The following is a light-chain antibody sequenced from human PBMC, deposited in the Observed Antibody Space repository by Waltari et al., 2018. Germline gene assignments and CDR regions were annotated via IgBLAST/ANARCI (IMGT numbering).Light chain of an antibody. Sequence: QTVVTQEPSFSVSPGGTVTLTCGLSSGSVATNYYPTWDQPTPGQSPRTVIYSTARRSSGVPYRFSGSIGGNKAALTSTGAQADDESDYYCVLYMGGGISVFGGGTKLTVL. CDR1: SGSVATNYY. CDR3: VLYMGGGISV. J-gene: IGLJ3*02. V-gene: IGLV8-61*01. CDR2: STA.